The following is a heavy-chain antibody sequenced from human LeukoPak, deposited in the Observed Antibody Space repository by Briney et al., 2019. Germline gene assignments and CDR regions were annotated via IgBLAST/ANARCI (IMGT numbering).Heavy chain of an antibody. D-gene: IGHD6-13*01. CDR1: GGSISSYY. CDR2: IYYSGST. CDR3: ARAKRTRLSSSWYVTRFDP. V-gene: IGHV4-59*01. Sequence: PSETLSLTCTVSGGSISSYYWSWIRQSPGKGLEWIGYIYYSGSTNYNPPLKSRVTISLDTPKNQFSLNLSSVTAADTAVYYCARAKRTRLSSSWYVTRFDPWGQGTLVTVSS. J-gene: IGHJ5*02.